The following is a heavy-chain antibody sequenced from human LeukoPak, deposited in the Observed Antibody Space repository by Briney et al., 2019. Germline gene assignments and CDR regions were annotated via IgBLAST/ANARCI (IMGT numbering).Heavy chain of an antibody. Sequence: GASVKVSCKASGYTFTGYYMHWVRQAPGQGLEWMGIINPSGGSTSYAQKFQGRVSMTRDMSTSTVYMELSSLRSEDTAVYYCARNYGSGSYYTFPIDYWGQGTLVTVSS. J-gene: IGHJ4*02. CDR1: GYTFTGYY. D-gene: IGHD3-10*01. CDR2: INPSGGST. V-gene: IGHV1-46*01. CDR3: ARNYGSGSYYTFPIDY.